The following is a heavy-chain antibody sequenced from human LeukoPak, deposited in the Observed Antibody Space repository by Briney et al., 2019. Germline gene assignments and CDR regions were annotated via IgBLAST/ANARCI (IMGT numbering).Heavy chain of an antibody. CDR3: ATPGRIAVAGQFDY. CDR1: GYSISSDYY. J-gene: IGHJ4*02. V-gene: IGHV4-38-2*02. D-gene: IGHD6-19*01. Sequence: PSETLSLTCTVSGYSISSDYYWGWIRQPPGKGLEWIGSIYSSGSTYYNASLQSRVTISIETSKNQISLRLNSVTAADTAVYYCATPGRIAVAGQFDYWGQGTLVTVSS. CDR2: IYSSGST.